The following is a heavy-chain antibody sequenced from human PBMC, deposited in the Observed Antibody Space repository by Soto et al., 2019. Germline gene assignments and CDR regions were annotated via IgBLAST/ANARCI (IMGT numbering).Heavy chain of an antibody. D-gene: IGHD5-18*01. CDR3: AKEFGTGVYSFAAFDD. Sequence: QVQLVESGGGVVQPGRSLRLSCAASGFTFSSYAMEWVRQAPGKGLEWVAVISYDGSEKYYADSVKGRITISRDNSKNTLFLEMKSLRPEDTAVYYCAKEFGTGVYSFAAFDDWGQGTLLTVSS. CDR1: GFTFSSYA. J-gene: IGHJ3*01. CDR2: ISYDGSEK. V-gene: IGHV3-30*04.